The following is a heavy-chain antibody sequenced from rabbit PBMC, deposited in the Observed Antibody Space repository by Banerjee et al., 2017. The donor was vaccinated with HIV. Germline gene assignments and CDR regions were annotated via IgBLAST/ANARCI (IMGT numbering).Heavy chain of an antibody. CDR3: ARDVSYVSGRGANDL. Sequence: QLVECGGGLVQPGGSLTLSCKASGFDFSNYYMTWVRQAPGKGLEWIGYIDPVLGSTYYASWVNGRFSISSHNAQNTLYLQLNSLTAADSATYFCARDVSYVSGRGANDLWCPGTLVTVS. J-gene: IGHJ4*01. D-gene: IGHD4-1*01. CDR2: IDPVLGST. CDR1: GFDFSNYY. V-gene: IGHV1S7*01.